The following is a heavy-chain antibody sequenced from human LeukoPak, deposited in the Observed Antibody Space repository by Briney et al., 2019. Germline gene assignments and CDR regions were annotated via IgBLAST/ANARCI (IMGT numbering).Heavy chain of an antibody. D-gene: IGHD6-13*01. V-gene: IGHV3-23*01. J-gene: IGHJ6*02. Sequence: GGSLRLSCAASGFTFSTYVMSWVRQAPGKGLEWVSAISGSGGSTYYADSVKGRFTISRDNSKNTLYLQMNTLRADDTAVYYCARDLGQQLNYYYYGMDVWGQGTTVTVSS. CDR1: GFTFSTYV. CDR2: ISGSGGST. CDR3: ARDLGQQLNYYYYGMDV.